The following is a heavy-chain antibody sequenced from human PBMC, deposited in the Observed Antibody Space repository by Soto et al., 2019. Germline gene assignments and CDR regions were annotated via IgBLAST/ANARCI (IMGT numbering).Heavy chain of an antibody. D-gene: IGHD1-7*01. V-gene: IGHV1-69*06. Sequence: SVKVSCKASGGTFSSYAISWVRQAPGQGLEWMGGIIPIFGTANYAQKFQGRVTITADKSTSTAYMELSSLRPEDTAVYYCAREGTFPPPFFDIWGQGTMVTVSS. CDR3: AREGTFPPPFFDI. CDR1: GGTFSSYA. J-gene: IGHJ3*02. CDR2: IIPIFGTA.